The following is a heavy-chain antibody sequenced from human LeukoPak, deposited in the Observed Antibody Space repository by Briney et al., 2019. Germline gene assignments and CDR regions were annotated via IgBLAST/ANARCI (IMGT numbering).Heavy chain of an antibody. CDR2: INPNSGVT. J-gene: IGHJ3*02. CDR3: ARGGYCSTTSCSIEAFDI. V-gene: IGHV1-2*02. Sequence: ASVKVSCKASGYTFTGYFMYWVRQAPGQGLEWMGWINPNSGVTKYAQKFQGRVTMTRDTSTSTAYMELSRLTSDDTAVYFCARGGYCSTTSCSIEAFDIWGQGTMVTVSS. D-gene: IGHD2-2*03. CDR1: GYTFTGYF.